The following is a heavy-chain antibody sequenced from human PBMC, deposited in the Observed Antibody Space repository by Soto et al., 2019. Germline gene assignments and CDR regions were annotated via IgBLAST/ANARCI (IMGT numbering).Heavy chain of an antibody. J-gene: IGHJ3*02. CDR1: GFTVSSNY. Sequence: GGSLRLSCAASGFTVSSNYMSWVRQAPGKGLEWVSVIYSGGSTYYADSVKGRFTISRHNSKNTLYLQMNSLRAEDTAVYYCARGGKRDGYKNDAFDIWGQGTMVTVSS. V-gene: IGHV3-53*04. CDR2: IYSGGST. CDR3: ARGGKRDGYKNDAFDI. D-gene: IGHD5-12*01.